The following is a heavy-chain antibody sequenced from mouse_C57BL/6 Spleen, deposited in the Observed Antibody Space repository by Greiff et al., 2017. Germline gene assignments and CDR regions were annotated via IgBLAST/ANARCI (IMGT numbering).Heavy chain of an antibody. J-gene: IGHJ1*03. D-gene: IGHD5-5*01. V-gene: IGHV1-72*01. CDR1: GYTFTSYW. CDR2: IDPKSGGT. CDR3: ARGDYVPSFDV. Sequence: QVQLQQPGAELVKPGASVKLSCKASGYTFTSYWMNWVKQRPGRGLEWIGRIDPKSGGTKYNEKFKSKATLTVDKPSSTAYMQLSSLTSEDSAVYYCARGDYVPSFDVWGTGTTVTVSS.